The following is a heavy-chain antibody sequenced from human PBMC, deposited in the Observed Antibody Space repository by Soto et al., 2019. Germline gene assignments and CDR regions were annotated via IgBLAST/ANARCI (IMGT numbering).Heavy chain of an antibody. D-gene: IGHD3-16*02. V-gene: IGHV1-46*01. CDR1: GYTFTSYY. Sequence: ASVKVSCKASGYTFTSYYMHWVRQAPGQGLEWMGIINPSGGSTSYAQNFQGRVTMTRDTSTSTVYMELSSLRSEDTAVYYCARGDMYYDYVWGSYRYTEFDYWGQGTLVTVSS. CDR2: INPSGGST. CDR3: ARGDMYYDYVWGSYRYTEFDY. J-gene: IGHJ4*02.